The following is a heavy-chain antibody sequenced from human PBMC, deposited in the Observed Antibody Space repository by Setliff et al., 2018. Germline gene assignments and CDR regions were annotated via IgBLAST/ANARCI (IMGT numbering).Heavy chain of an antibody. V-gene: IGHV4-4*08. CDR1: GGSISSDY. CDR3: ARGCSSGSCYPHDVFAI. CDR2: IYSSGST. Sequence: SETLSLTCTVSGGSISSDYWSWIRQPPGKGLEWIGYIYSSGSTKYNPSLKSRVTISVDTSKNQFSLQLSSVTAADTAVYYCARGCSSGSCYPHDVFAIWGQGTMVTVSS. J-gene: IGHJ3*02. D-gene: IGHD2-15*01.